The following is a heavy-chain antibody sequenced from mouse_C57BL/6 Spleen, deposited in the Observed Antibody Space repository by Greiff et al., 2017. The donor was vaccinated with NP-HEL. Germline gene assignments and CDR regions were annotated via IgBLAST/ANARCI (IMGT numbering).Heavy chain of an antibody. J-gene: IGHJ1*03. D-gene: IGHD2-5*01. CDR2: INPSSGYT. Sequence: QVQLQQSGAELARPGASVKMSCKASGYTFTSYTMHWVKQRPGQGLEWIGYINPSSGYTKYNQKFKDKATLTADKSSSTDYMQLSSLTSEDSAVYYCARSDNSNYQGYFDVWGTGTTVTVSS. CDR3: ARSDNSNYQGYFDV. CDR1: GYTFTSYT. V-gene: IGHV1-4*01.